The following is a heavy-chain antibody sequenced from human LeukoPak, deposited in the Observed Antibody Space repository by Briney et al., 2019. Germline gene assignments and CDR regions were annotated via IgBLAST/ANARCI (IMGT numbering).Heavy chain of an antibody. D-gene: IGHD6-19*01. CDR3: ARAVSGRFDY. CDR2: IYYSGST. Sequence: SETLSLTCAVSGDSISSYYWSWIRQPPGKGLEWTGYIYYSGSTNYNPSLNSRVTISVDTSKNQFSLRLSSVTAADTAIYYRARAVSGRFDYWGQGTLVTVSS. V-gene: IGHV4-59*08. J-gene: IGHJ4*02. CDR1: GDSISSYY.